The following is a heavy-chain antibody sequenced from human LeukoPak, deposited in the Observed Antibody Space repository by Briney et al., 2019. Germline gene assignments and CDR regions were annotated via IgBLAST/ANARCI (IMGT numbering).Heavy chain of an antibody. D-gene: IGHD6-19*01. CDR2: INSDGSST. CDR1: GFTFSTYA. V-gene: IGHV3-23*01. J-gene: IGHJ4*02. CDR3: AKGRDTSGRQNFDF. Sequence: GGSLRLSCAASGFTFSTYAMSWVRQAPGKGLEWVSAINSDGSSTYYGDSVKGRFTISRDNSKDTLLLQMNSLRAEDTAVYYCAKGRDTSGRQNFDFWGQGTLVTVSS.